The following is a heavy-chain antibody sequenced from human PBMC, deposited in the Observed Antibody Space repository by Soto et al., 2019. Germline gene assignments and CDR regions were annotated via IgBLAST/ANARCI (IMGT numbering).Heavy chain of an antibody. CDR2: IIPIFGTA. D-gene: IGHD2-2*01. V-gene: IGHV1-69*01. J-gene: IGHJ5*02. Sequence: QVQLVQSGAEVKKPGSSVKVSCKASGGTFSSYAISWVRQAPGQGLEWMGGIIPIFGTANYAQKFQGRVTITVDESTSTAYMELSSLRSEDTAVYYCARGGGGYQLLSNWFDPWGQGTLVTVSS. CDR3: ARGGGGYQLLSNWFDP. CDR1: GGTFSSYA.